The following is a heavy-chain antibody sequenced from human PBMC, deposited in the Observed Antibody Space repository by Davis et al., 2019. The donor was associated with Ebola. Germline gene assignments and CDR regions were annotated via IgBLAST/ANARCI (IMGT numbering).Heavy chain of an antibody. D-gene: IGHD3-10*01. CDR1: GYTFTGYY. J-gene: IGHJ6*02. CDR3: ARNLYGSGSYYGMDV. CDR2: INPNSGGT. V-gene: IGHV1-2*04. Sequence: ASVKVSCKASGYTFTGYYMHWVRQAPGQGLEWMGWINPNSGGTNYAQKFQGWVTMTRDTSISTAYMELSRLRSDDTAVYYCARNLYGSGSYYGMDVWGQGTTVTVSS.